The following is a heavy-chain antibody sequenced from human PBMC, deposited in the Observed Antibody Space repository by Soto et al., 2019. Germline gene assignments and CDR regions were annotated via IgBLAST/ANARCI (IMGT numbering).Heavy chain of an antibody. CDR1: GGSISSGGYS. V-gene: IGHV4-30-2*01. Sequence: QLPLQESGSGLVKPSQTLSLTCAVSGGSISSGGYSWSWIRQPPGKGLECIGYIYHSGSTYYNPSLKSRVTISVDRSKNQFSLKLSSVTAADTAVYYCARGMTTVTTFDYWGQGTLVTVSS. CDR3: ARGMTTVTTFDY. CDR2: IYHSGST. D-gene: IGHD4-17*01. J-gene: IGHJ4*02.